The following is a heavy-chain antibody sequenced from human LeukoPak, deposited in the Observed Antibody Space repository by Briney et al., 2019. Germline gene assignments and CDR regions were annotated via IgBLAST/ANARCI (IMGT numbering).Heavy chain of an antibody. CDR3: ARDTYYYDSSGYLSFDY. D-gene: IGHD3-22*01. Sequence: SETLSLTCAVYGGSFSDYYWNWIRQSPGKGLEWVGEIDHGGNTNYNPSLKSRVTISLDTPNNQFSLKLSSVTAADTAVYYCARDTYYYDSSGYLSFDYWGQGTLGTVSS. J-gene: IGHJ4*02. V-gene: IGHV4-34*01. CDR2: IDHGGNT. CDR1: GGSFSDYY.